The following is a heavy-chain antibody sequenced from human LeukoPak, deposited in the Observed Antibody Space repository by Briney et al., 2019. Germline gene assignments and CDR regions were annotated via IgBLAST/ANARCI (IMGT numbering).Heavy chain of an antibody. J-gene: IGHJ4*02. CDR3: ARVGYDFWSGPGGFDY. CDR2: IKQDGSEK. V-gene: IGHV3-7*01. Sequence: PGGSLRLSCAASGFTFSSYGMHWVRQAPGKGLEWVANIKQDGSEKYYVDSVKGRFTISRDNAKNSLYLQMNSLRAEDTAVYYCARVGYDFWSGPGGFDYWGQGTLVTVSS. CDR1: GFTFSSYG. D-gene: IGHD3-3*01.